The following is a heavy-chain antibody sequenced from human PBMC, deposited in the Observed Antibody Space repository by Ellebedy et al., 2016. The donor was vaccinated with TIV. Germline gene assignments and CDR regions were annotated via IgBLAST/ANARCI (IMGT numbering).Heavy chain of an antibody. CDR2: INHSGSA. Sequence: SETLSLXXAVYGGSFSDYYWTWIRQSPGKGLEWIGEINHSGSANYNPSLKSRLTISVDTSKNQFSLKLSSVTAADTAVYYCARGPMAGISGWYHSFDYWGQGTLVTVSS. CDR1: GGSFSDYY. CDR3: ARGPMAGISGWYHSFDY. D-gene: IGHD6-19*01. V-gene: IGHV4-34*01. J-gene: IGHJ4*02.